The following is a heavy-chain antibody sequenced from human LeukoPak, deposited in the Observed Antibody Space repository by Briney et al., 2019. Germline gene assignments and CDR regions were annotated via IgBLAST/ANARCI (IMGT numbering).Heavy chain of an antibody. V-gene: IGHV6-1*01. Sequence: SQTLSLTCAISGDSVSSNSAAWNWIRQSPSRGLEWLGRTYYRSKWYNDYAVSVKSRITINPDTSKNQFSLRLDSVTPEDTAVYYCARKGYCGGGSCYSKYAFDIWGQGTMVTVSS. CDR3: ARKGYCGGGSCYSKYAFDI. J-gene: IGHJ3*02. CDR2: TYYRSKWYN. CDR1: GDSVSSNSAA. D-gene: IGHD2-15*01.